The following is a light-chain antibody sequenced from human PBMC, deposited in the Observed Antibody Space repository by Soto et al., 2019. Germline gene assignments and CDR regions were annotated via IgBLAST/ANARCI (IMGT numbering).Light chain of an antibody. CDR1: SSNIGNNH. Sequence: QTVVTQPPSVSAAPGQKVTIACSGSSSNIGNNHVSWYQQVPGTAPKLLIYDSNERPSGIPDRFPGSKSDTSATLGITGLQTGDEAHYYCGTWDSGLGAVVFGGGTKLTVL. CDR3: GTWDSGLGAVV. J-gene: IGLJ2*01. CDR2: DSN. V-gene: IGLV1-51*01.